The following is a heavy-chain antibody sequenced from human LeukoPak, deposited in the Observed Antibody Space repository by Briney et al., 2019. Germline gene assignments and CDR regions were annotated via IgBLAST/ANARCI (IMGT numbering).Heavy chain of an antibody. CDR1: GGSFSGYY. V-gene: IGHV4-34*01. Sequence: SETLSLTCAVYGGSFSGYYWSWIRQPPGKGLEWIGEINHSGSTNYNPSLKSRVTISVDTSKNQFSLKLSSVTAADTAVYYCARLADYYDSSGYYPPYYFDYWGQGTLVTVSS. D-gene: IGHD3-22*01. CDR3: ARLADYYDSSGYYPPYYFDY. CDR2: INHSGST. J-gene: IGHJ4*02.